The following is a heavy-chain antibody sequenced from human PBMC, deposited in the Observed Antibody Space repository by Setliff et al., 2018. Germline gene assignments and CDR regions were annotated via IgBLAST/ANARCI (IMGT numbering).Heavy chain of an antibody. CDR2: LHTSGTT. J-gene: IGHJ6*02. D-gene: IGHD5-18*01. CDR3: ARDRTAYNYGMDV. CDR1: GGSITSGSYY. Sequence: SETLSLTCAVSGGSITSGSYYWSWIRQPAGEGLEWIGRLHTSGTTVYNPSLKGRVTISVDPSKNQVSLKLSSATAADTAVYYCARDRTAYNYGMDVWGQGTTVTVSS. V-gene: IGHV4-61*02.